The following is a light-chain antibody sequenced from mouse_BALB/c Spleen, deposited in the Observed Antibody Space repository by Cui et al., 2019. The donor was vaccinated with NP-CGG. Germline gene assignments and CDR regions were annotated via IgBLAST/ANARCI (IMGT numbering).Light chain of an antibody. Sequence: VVTQESALTTYTGETVTLTCRSSTGAVTTSNYANWVQEKPDHLFTGLIGGTNNRPPGVPARFSGSLIGDKAALTITGAQTEDEAIYFCALWYSNHWVFGGGTKLTVL. CDR2: GTN. V-gene: IGLV1*01. J-gene: IGLJ1*01. CDR1: TGAVTTSNY. CDR3: ALWYSNHWV.